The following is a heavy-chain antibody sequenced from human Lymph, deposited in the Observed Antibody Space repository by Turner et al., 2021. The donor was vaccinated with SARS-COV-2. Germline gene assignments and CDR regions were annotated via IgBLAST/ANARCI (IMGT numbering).Heavy chain of an antibody. J-gene: IGHJ3*02. CDR1: GLTVSSNY. V-gene: IGHV3-66*01. CDR3: ARDFREGAFDI. Sequence: EVQLVASGGGLVLPGGSLRPSCAASGLTVSSNYMSGVRQAPGKGLEWVSIIYSGGSTFYADSVKGRFTISRDNSKNTLYLQMNSLRAEDTAVYYCARDFREGAFDIWGQGTMVTISS. D-gene: IGHD3-10*01. CDR2: IYSGGST.